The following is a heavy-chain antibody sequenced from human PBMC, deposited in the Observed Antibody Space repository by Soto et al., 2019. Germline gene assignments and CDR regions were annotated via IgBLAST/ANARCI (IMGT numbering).Heavy chain of an antibody. Sequence: GASVKVSCKASGCTFSSYAISWVREAPGQGLEWMGGIIPIFGTANYAQKFQGRVTITADESTSTAYMELSSLRSEDTAVYYCARDQGSGWINYFEYWGQGTLVT. D-gene: IGHD6-19*01. J-gene: IGHJ4*02. CDR3: ARDQGSGWINYFEY. CDR2: IIPIFGTA. CDR1: GCTFSSYA. V-gene: IGHV1-69*13.